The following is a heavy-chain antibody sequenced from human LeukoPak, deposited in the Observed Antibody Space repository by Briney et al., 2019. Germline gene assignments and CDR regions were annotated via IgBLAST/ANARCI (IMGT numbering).Heavy chain of an antibody. V-gene: IGHV1-69*13. CDR1: GGTFSSYA. CDR2: IIPIFGTA. CDR3: AQSGKGYSSSWYSSNYYYYGMDV. J-gene: IGHJ6*02. D-gene: IGHD6-13*01. Sequence: VASVKVSCKASGGTFSSYAISWVRQAPGQGLEWMGGIIPIFGTANYAQKFQGRVTITADESTSTAYMKLSSLRSEDTAVYYCAQSGKGYSSSWYSSNYYYYGMDVWGQGTTVTVSS.